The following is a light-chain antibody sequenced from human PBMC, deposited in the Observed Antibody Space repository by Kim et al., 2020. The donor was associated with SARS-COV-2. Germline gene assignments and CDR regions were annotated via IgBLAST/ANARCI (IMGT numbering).Light chain of an antibody. CDR3: LQYNSYPLT. Sequence: DIQMTQSPSSLSASVGDRVTITCRASQGIRHDLGWYQQEPGKAPKRLIYAASSLRSGVPSRFSGSGSGTEFTLTISSLQPEDFATSYRLQYNSYPLTFGGGTKLEI. J-gene: IGKJ4*01. CDR1: QGIRHD. V-gene: IGKV1-17*01. CDR2: AAS.